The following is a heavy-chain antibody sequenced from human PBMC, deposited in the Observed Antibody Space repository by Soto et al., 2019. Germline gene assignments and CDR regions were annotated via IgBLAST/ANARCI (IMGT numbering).Heavy chain of an antibody. CDR1: GYMFTGYY. CDR2: INPDSGGT. CDR3: AKIPTGSGSSKFDY. V-gene: IGHV1-2*02. J-gene: IGHJ4*02. D-gene: IGHD3-10*01. Sequence: ASVKVSCKASGYMFTGYYMHWVRQAPGQGLEWMGWINPDSGGTNYDQKFRGRVTMTRDTSISTAYMELSSLRSDDTAMYYCAKIPTGSGSSKFDYWGQGIQVTVSS.